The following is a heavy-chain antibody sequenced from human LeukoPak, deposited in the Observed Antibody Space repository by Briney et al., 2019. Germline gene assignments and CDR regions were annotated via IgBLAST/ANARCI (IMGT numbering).Heavy chain of an antibody. V-gene: IGHV3-66*01. J-gene: IGHJ4*02. CDR3: ANSMVRGVLNYFDY. CDR2: IYSGGST. D-gene: IGHD3-10*01. Sequence: GGSLRLSCVASGFTVSSNYMSWVRQAPGKGLEWVSVIYSGGSTYYADSVKGRLTISRDNSKNTLYLQMNSLRAEDTAVYYCANSMVRGVLNYFDYWGQGTLVTVSS. CDR1: GFTVSSNY.